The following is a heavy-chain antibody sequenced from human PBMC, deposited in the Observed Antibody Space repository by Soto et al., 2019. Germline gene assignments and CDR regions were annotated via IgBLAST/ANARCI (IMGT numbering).Heavy chain of an antibody. Sequence: QVQLVQSGAEVQKPGSSVKVSCKASGGTFSPYTINWVRQAPGQGLEWMGRIIPFHGVTNYAQKFQARATITAYKSTSTAYMELSGLRFEDTAMYYCTRDWEITVSTWSFGGFWGRGTLVTVSS. CDR3: TRDWEITVSTWSFGGF. J-gene: IGHJ4*02. CDR2: IIPFHGVT. CDR1: GGTFSPYT. V-gene: IGHV1-69*08. D-gene: IGHD3-10*01.